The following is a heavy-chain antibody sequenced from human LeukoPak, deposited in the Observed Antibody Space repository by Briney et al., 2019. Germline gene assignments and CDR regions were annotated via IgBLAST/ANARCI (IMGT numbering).Heavy chain of an antibody. V-gene: IGHV3-48*02. CDR2: ISSSSSTI. CDR3: ARAHGSGSYYPYYYYYMDV. Sequence: PGGSLRLSCAASGFTFSSCSMNWVRQAPGKGLEWVSYISSSSSTIYYADSVKGRFTISRDNAKNSLYLQMNSLRDEDTAVYYCARAHGSGSYYPYYYYYMDVWGKGTTVTVSS. CDR1: GFTFSSCS. J-gene: IGHJ6*03. D-gene: IGHD3-10*01.